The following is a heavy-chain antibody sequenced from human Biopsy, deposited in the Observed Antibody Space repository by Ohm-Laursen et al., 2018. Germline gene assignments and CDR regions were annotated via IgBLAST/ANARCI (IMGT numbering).Heavy chain of an antibody. D-gene: IGHD2-15*01. CDR2: LYTSGST. J-gene: IGHJ6*02. Sequence: SDTLSLTCTVSGGSVSGYYWNWIRLPVGKGLEWIGRLYTSGSTNYNPSLKSRVTVSVDTSRNQFSLTLSSVTAADTAIYYCARDRRGDSYMDVWGQGTTVTVSS. CDR1: GGSVSGYY. V-gene: IGHV4-4*07. CDR3: ARDRRGDSYMDV.